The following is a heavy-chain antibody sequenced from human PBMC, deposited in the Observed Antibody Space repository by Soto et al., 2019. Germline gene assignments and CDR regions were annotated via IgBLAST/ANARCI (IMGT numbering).Heavy chain of an antibody. J-gene: IGHJ4*02. CDR3: AAVQGGGTTFHF. D-gene: IGHD1-7*01. Sequence: QMQLAQSGPEVKKPGTSVKVSCKASGFTFTNSAIQWVRQARGQRLEWIGWIVVASGRTDYAQKFQERLTITRDMSTTTAYMELSSLRLEDTAVYYCAAVQGGGTTFHFWGQGTLVTVSS. CDR1: GFTFTNSA. V-gene: IGHV1-58*02. CDR2: IVVASGRT.